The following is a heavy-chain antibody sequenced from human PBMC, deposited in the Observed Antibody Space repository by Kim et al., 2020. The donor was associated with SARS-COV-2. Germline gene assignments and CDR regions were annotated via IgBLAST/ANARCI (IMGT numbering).Heavy chain of an antibody. CDR2: TYYSGSS. D-gene: IGHD6-13*01. CDR1: GGSIRSYY. CDR3: ARHRSSSWDLDAFDL. J-gene: IGHJ3*01. Sequence: SETLSLTCTVSGGSIRSYYWSWIRQPPGKGLEWIGYTYYSGSSNYNPSLKSRVTISIDTSKNQFSLKLSSVTAADTAVYTCARHRSSSWDLDAFDLWGEG. V-gene: IGHV4-59*08.